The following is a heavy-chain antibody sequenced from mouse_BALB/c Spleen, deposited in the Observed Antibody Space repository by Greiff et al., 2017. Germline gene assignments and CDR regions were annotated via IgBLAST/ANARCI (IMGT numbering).Heavy chain of an antibody. CDR1: GYTFTSYV. V-gene: IGHV1-14*01. CDR3: ASSYYYGSSNS. CDR2: INPYNDGT. J-gene: IGHJ3*02. Sequence: EVQLKESGPELVKPGASVKMSCKASGYTFTSYVMHWVKQKPGQGLEWIGYINPYNDGTKYNEKFKGKATLTSDKSSSTAYMELSSLTSEDSAVYYCASSYYYGSSNSWGQGTLVTVSA. D-gene: IGHD1-1*01.